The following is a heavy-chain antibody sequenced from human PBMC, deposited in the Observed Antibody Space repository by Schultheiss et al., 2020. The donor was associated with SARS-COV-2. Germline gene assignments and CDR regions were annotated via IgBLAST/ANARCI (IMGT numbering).Heavy chain of an antibody. Sequence: GGSLRLSCAASGFTFSSYDMHWVRQATGKGLEWVAVISYDGSNKYYADSVKGRFTISRDNSKNTLYLQMNSLRAEDTAVYYCAREGFSGDSSGFGGMDVWGQGTTVTVSS. V-gene: IGHV3-30-3*01. D-gene: IGHD3-22*01. CDR1: GFTFSSYD. CDR2: ISYDGSNK. CDR3: AREGFSGDSSGFGGMDV. J-gene: IGHJ6*02.